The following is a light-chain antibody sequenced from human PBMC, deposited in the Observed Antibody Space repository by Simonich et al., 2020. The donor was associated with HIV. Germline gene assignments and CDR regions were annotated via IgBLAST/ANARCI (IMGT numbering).Light chain of an antibody. CDR2: RNN. J-gene: IGLJ3*02. Sequence: QSVLTQPPSASGTPGQRVTISCSGSSSNIGSSTVHWYQHLPGAAPKLLIYRNNQRPSGVPDRFSGSKSGTSASLAISGLQSEDEADYYCQSYDSRLSTWVFGGGTKLTVL. CDR1: SSNIGSST. CDR3: QSYDSRLSTWV. V-gene: IGLV1-44*01.